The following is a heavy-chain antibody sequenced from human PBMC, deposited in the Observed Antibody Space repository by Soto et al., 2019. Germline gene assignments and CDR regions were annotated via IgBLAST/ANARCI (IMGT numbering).Heavy chain of an antibody. Sequence: QVQLVQSGAEVKKPGASVKVSCRASGYTFPTYDINWVRTATGQGLEWMGWMNPNSGHTGYAQKFQGRVTMTRDTSISTAYLELSNLRSEDTAVYYCARSTRLPLWYFDLWGRGTLVTVSS. J-gene: IGHJ2*01. CDR1: GYTFPTYD. CDR2: MNPNSGHT. V-gene: IGHV1-8*01. CDR3: ARSTRLPLWYFDL. D-gene: IGHD2-21*02.